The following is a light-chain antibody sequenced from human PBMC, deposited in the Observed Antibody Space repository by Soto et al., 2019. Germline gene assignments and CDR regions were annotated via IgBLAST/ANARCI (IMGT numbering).Light chain of an antibody. V-gene: IGLV1-47*01. CDR3: AAWDDTVRSDV. CDR1: ISNIATNY. Sequence: QSVLTQPPSVSGTPGQRVTISCSGGISNIATNYVHWFQQLPGTAPKVLSNRDNQRPSGVPDRFSGSKSGTSASLALSGLRSEEEAEYYCAAWDDTVRSDVFGTGTKLTVL. J-gene: IGLJ1*01. CDR2: RDN.